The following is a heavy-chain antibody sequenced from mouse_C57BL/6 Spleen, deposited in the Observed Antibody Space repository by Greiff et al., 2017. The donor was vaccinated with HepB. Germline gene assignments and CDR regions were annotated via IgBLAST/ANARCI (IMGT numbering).Heavy chain of an antibody. CDR1: GYTFTSYW. CDR3: ARWLDGGYFDY. J-gene: IGHJ2*01. Sequence: QVQLQQPGAELVKPGASVKLSCKASGYTFTSYWMHWVKQRPGQGLEWIGMIHPNSGSTNYNEKFKSKATLTVDKSSSTAYMQLSSLTSEDSAVYYGARWLDGGYFDYWGQGTTLTVSS. V-gene: IGHV1-64*01. CDR2: IHPNSGST.